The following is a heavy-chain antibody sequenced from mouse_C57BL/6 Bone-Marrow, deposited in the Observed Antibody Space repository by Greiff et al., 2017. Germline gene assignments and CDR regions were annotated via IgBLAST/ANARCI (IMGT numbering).Heavy chain of an antibody. J-gene: IGHJ2*01. V-gene: IGHV1-15*01. CDR1: GYTFTDYE. CDR3: TSAYSDY. Sequence: VKLQESGAELVRPGASVTLSCKASGYTFTDYEMHWVKQTPVHGLEWIGAIDPETGGTAYNQKFKGKAILTADKSSSTAYMELRSLTSEDSAVYYCTSAYSDYWGQGTTLTVSS. CDR2: IDPETGGT.